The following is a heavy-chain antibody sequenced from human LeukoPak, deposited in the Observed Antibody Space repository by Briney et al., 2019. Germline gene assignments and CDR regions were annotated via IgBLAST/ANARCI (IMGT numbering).Heavy chain of an antibody. V-gene: IGHV3-74*01. Sequence: GGSLRLSCAASGFTFSSYWMHLVRQDPGKGLVWVSRINSDGSTTTYADSVKGRFTISRDNAKNTLYLQMNSLRAEDTAVYYCARDRGYIYGYAFDYWGQGTLVTVSS. J-gene: IGHJ4*02. CDR3: ARDRGYIYGYAFDY. CDR1: GFTFSSYW. D-gene: IGHD5-18*01. CDR2: INSDGSTT.